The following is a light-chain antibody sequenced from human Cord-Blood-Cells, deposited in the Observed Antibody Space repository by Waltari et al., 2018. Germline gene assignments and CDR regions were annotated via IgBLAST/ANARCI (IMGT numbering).Light chain of an antibody. CDR3: SSYTSSSTWV. CDR2: EVS. Sequence: QSALTQPASVSGSPGQSITISCTGTSSDVGGYNYVSWYQKHPGKAPKLMIYEVSNRPSGVFNRFSGSKSGNTASLTISGRQAEDEADYYCSSYTSSSTWVFGGGTKLTVL. CDR1: SSDVGGYNY. J-gene: IGLJ3*02. V-gene: IGLV2-14*01.